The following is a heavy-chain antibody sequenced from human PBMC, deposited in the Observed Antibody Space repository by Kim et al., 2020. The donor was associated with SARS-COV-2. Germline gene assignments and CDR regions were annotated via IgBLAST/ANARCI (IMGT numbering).Heavy chain of an antibody. D-gene: IGHD3-10*01. CDR3: AKEAVRGVFDY. J-gene: IGHJ4*02. V-gene: IGHV3-33*06. Sequence: KYYADSVKCRFTITRENSKNTLYLQMNSLRAEDTAVYYCAKEAVRGVFDYWGQGTLVTVSS. CDR2: K.